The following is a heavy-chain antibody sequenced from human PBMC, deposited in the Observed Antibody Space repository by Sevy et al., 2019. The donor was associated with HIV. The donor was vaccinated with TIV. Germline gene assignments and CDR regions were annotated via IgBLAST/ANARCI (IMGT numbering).Heavy chain of an antibody. CDR2: IYPSDSDT. J-gene: IGHJ4*02. CDR1: GNNFNSYW. Sequence: GESLKISCKGFGNNFNSYWIGWVRQMPGKGLELMGFIYPSDSDTRYSPPFQGQVTISADKSISTAYLQWSSLKASDTATYYCARSGYSGYAFDYWGQGTLVTVSS. V-gene: IGHV5-51*01. CDR3: ARSGYSGYAFDY. D-gene: IGHD5-12*01.